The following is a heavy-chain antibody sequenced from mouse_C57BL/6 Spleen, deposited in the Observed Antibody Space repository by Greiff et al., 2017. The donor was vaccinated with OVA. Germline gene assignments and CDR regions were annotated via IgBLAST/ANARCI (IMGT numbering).Heavy chain of an antibody. CDR1: GFTFSDYY. CDR3: ARDRGIYDGYYKGAMDY. J-gene: IGHJ4*01. Sequence: EVQRVESEGGLVQPGSSMKLSCTASGFTFSDYYMAWVRQVPEKGLEWVANINYDGSSTYYLDSLKSRFIISRDNAKNILYLQMSSLKSEDTATYYCARDRGIYDGYYKGAMDYWGQGTSVTVSS. CDR2: INYDGSST. V-gene: IGHV5-16*01. D-gene: IGHD2-3*01.